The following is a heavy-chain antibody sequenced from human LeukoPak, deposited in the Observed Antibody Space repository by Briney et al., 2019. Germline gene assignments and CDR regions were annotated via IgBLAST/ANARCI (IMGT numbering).Heavy chain of an antibody. CDR3: ARRYYVWGSYRQYYFDY. Sequence: SETLSLTCAVYGGSFSGYYWSWIRQPPGNGLEWIGEINHSGSTNYNPSLKSRVTISVDTSKNQFSLQLSSVTAADTAVYYCARRYYVWGSYRQYYFDYWGQGTLVTVSS. D-gene: IGHD3-16*02. V-gene: IGHV4-34*01. J-gene: IGHJ4*02. CDR1: GGSFSGYY. CDR2: INHSGST.